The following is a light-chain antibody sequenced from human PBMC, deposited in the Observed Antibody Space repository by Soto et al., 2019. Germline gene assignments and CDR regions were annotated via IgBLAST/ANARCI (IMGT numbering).Light chain of an antibody. CDR1: SSDVGGYNY. CDR3: SSYTSSSTYV. CDR2: DVS. V-gene: IGLV2-14*01. Sequence: QSALTQPASVSGSPGQSITISCTGTSSDVGGYNYVSWYQQLPGKAPKLMIYDVSNRPSGVSNRFSGSKSGNTASLTISGLQAEDEADYYCSSYTSSSTYVFGTGTKLTVL. J-gene: IGLJ1*01.